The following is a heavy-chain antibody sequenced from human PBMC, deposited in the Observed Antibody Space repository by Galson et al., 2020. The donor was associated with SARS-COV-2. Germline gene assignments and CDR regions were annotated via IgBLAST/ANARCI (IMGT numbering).Heavy chain of an antibody. Sequence: GVSLKISCAAPGFNYRSSAMSWVRHAPGKGLEWVSAISGSGGSTYYADSVKGRFTISRDNSKNTLYLQMNSLRAEDTAVYYCAKEDDSSGYYSGEDFDYWGQGTLVTVSS. J-gene: IGHJ4*02. CDR1: GFNYRSSA. D-gene: IGHD3-22*01. CDR2: ISGSGGST. V-gene: IGHV3-23*01. CDR3: AKEDDSSGYYSGEDFDY.